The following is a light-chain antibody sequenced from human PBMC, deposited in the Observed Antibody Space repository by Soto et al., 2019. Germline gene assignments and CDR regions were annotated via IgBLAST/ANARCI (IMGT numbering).Light chain of an antibody. J-gene: IGLJ3*02. Sequence: QTVVTQEPSLTVSPGGTVTLTCTSSTGAVTSGYFPNWFQQKPGQAPRALIYSTTNKYSWTPARFSGSLLGGKAALTLSGVQPEDEAEYYCLLYYGGSWVFGGGTKLTVL. CDR2: STT. CDR3: LLYYGGSWV. V-gene: IGLV7-43*01. CDR1: TGAVTSGYF.